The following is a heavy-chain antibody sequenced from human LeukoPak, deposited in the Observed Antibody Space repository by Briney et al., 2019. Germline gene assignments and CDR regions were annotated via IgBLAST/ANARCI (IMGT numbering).Heavy chain of an antibody. Sequence: PSETLSLTCTVSGGSVSSGIYYWGWVRQPPGEGLEWIGYISYAYSGSTNYNPSLKSRVTIPVDTSKNQFSLKLNSVTAADTAVYYCARLRHGDYFDYWAQGPRVSVSS. D-gene: IGHD4-17*01. CDR1: GGSVSSGIYY. CDR3: ARLRHGDYFDY. J-gene: IGHJ4*02. V-gene: IGHV4-61*01. CDR2: ISYAYSGST.